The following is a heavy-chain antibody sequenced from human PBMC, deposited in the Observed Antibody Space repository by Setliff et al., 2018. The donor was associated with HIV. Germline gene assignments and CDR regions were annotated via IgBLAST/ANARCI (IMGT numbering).Heavy chain of an antibody. J-gene: IGHJ4*02. CDR3: ARTLTYYFDGSFSSGPADY. V-gene: IGHV1-3*01. Sequence: ASVKVSCKASGYSFSSYGIGWVRLAPGQRLEWMGWINAGNGNTKYSQKLQGRVTISRDTSASTAYVELYSLTSEDTAVYYCARTLTYYFDGSFSSGPADYWGLGTRVTAPQ. D-gene: IGHD3-9*01. CDR1: GYSFSSYG. CDR2: INAGNGNT.